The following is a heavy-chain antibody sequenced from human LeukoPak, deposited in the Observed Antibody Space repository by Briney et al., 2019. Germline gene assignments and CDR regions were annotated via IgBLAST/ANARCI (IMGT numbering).Heavy chain of an antibody. J-gene: IGHJ4*02. CDR2: IYYSGST. CDR3: ARGLYDILTGYYVFDY. D-gene: IGHD3-9*01. Sequence: SETLSLTCTVSGGSISSYYWSWLRQPPGKGLEWIGYIYYSGSTNYNPSLKSRVTISVDTSKNQFSLKLSSVTAADTAVYYCARGLYDILTGYYVFDYWGQGTLVTVSS. V-gene: IGHV4-59*01. CDR1: GGSISSYY.